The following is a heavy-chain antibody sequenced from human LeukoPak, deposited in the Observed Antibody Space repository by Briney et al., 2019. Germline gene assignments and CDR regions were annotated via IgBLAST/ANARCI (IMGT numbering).Heavy chain of an antibody. CDR2: IYYSGTT. CDR1: GGSTRSDY. CDR3: ARRATYYGMDV. Sequence: PSETLSLTCAVSGGSTRSDYWSWIRQPPGKGLEWIGYIYYSGTTNYNPSLKSRVTISADTSKNQFSLKLSSVTAADTAVYYCARRATYYGMDVWGQGTTVTVSS. V-gene: IGHV4-59*08. J-gene: IGHJ6*02.